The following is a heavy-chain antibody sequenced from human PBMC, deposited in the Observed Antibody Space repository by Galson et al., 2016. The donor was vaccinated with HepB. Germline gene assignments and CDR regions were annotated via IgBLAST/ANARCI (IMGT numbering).Heavy chain of an antibody. Sequence: SLRLSCAASGFSFSNYGTSWVRQAPGKGLEWVSVIGAASNTYYTDSVKGRFTISRDNSKTTLYLEMNSLRVEDTAVYFCANYLGYGSGRPGYFHSWGQGTLVTVSP. CDR1: GFSFSNYG. D-gene: IGHD3-10*01. CDR3: ANYLGYGSGRPGYFHS. CDR2: IGAASNT. V-gene: IGHV3-23*01. J-gene: IGHJ4*02.